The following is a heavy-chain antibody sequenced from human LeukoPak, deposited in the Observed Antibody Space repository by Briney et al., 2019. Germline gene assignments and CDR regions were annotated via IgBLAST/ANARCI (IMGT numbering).Heavy chain of an antibody. V-gene: IGHV3-23*01. CDR3: AKWGDYDVLTGYYDPDN. Sequence: SGGSLRLSCAASGFIFSNYAMSWARQAPGKGLEWVSAIVGSGANKYYADSVKGRFTISRDNPRNTLYLQMNSLRAEDTAVYYCAKWGDYDVLTGYYDPDNWGQGTLVTVSS. CDR1: GFIFSNYA. J-gene: IGHJ4*02. CDR2: IVGSGANK. D-gene: IGHD3-9*01.